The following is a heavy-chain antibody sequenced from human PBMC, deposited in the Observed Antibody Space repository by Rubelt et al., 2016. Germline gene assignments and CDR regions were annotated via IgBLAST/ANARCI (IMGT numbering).Heavy chain of an antibody. J-gene: IGHJ4*02. CDR2: INPSGGST. CDR1: GYTFTSYG. Sequence: QVQLVQSGAEVKKPGASVKVSCKASGYTFTSYGISWVRQAPGQGLEWMGIINPSGGSTSYAQKFQGRVTMTRETSTSTGYMELSSLRSEDTAVYYCARDLVPAFVVGAGYWGQGTLVTVSS. D-gene: IGHD6-6*01. V-gene: IGHV1-46*01. CDR3: ARDLVPAFVVGAGY.